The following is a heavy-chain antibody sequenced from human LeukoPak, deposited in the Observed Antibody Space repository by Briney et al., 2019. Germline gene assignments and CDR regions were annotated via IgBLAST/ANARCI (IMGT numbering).Heavy chain of an antibody. CDR1: GGTFSSYA. V-gene: IGHV1-69*05. CDR2: IIPIFGTA. CDR3: ARVYDSSVDYGWGAFDI. J-gene: IGHJ3*02. Sequence: GASVKVSCKASGGTFSSYAISWVRQAPGQGLEWMGGIIPIFGTANYAQKFQGRVTITTDESTSTAYMELSSLRSEDTAVYYCARVYDSSVDYGWGAFDIWGQGTMVTVSS. D-gene: IGHD3-22*01.